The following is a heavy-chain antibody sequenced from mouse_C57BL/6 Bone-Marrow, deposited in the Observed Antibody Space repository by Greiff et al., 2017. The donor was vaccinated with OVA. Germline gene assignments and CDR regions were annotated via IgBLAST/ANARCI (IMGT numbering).Heavy chain of an antibody. D-gene: IGHD1-1*01. J-gene: IGHJ1*03. V-gene: IGHV15-2*01. CDR1: DSEVFPIAY. Sequence: VQLQQSGSELRSPGSSVKLSCKDFDSEVFPIAYMSWVRQKPGHGFEWIGGILPSIGRTIYGEKFEDKATLDADTLSNTAYLELNSLTSEDSAIYYCARPYYGSSHSGRFDVWGTGTTVTVSS. CDR3: ARPYYGSSHSGRFDV. CDR2: ILPSIGRT.